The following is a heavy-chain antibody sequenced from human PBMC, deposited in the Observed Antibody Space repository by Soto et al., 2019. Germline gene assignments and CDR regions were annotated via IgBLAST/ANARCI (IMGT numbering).Heavy chain of an antibody. Sequence: QLQLQESGSGLVKPSQTLSLTCAVSDVSISSGGYSWSWIRQPPGKGLEWIGYIFPSGSTYYNPAPQGRVTISVDTSKNQFSLKVSSVSAADMAVYFCAREGGRGSPHWYFDLWCRGTLVSVSS. V-gene: IGHV4-30-2*01. D-gene: IGHD1-26*01. CDR3: AREGGRGSPHWYFDL. CDR1: DVSISSGGYS. CDR2: IFPSGST. J-gene: IGHJ2*01.